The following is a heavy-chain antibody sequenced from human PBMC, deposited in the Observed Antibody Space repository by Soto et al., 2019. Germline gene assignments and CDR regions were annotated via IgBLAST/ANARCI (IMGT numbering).Heavy chain of an antibody. J-gene: IGHJ4*02. V-gene: IGHV1-18*01. Sequence: VQLVQSGAEVKKPGASVRVSCKASGYTFTSFGLSWVRQAPGRGPEWMGWISPERDKATYAHKFQGRITMTKDTYTTTAYMNLRSLRSADTAVYYCTSDLFFISPSTVTTDAYWGQGTLVSVS. D-gene: IGHD4-17*01. CDR1: GYTFTSFG. CDR2: ISPERDKA. CDR3: TSDLFFISPSTVTTDAY.